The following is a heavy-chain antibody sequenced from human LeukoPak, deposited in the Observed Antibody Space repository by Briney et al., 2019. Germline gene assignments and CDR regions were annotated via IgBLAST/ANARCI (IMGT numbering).Heavy chain of an antibody. Sequence: SETLSLTCSVSGGSISSYYWSWIRQPPGKGLEWIAYIYYSGSIDHNPSLKSRVTISVDTSKNQFSPKLSSVTAADTAVYYCARGTNYYGMDVWGQGTTVTVSS. CDR1: GGSISSYY. CDR2: IYYSGSI. J-gene: IGHJ6*02. V-gene: IGHV4-59*01. CDR3: ARGTNYYGMDV.